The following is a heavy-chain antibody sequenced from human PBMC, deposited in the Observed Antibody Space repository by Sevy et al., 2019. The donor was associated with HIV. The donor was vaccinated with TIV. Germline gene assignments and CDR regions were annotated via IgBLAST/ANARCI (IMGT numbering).Heavy chain of an antibody. CDR1: GFIFSGYN. CDR2: ISTSSTYI. CDR3: ARGTCIGGSCHTGYHGMDV. J-gene: IGHJ6*02. Sequence: GGSLRLSCAASGFIFSGYNMHWVRQAPGKGLEWVSSISTSSTYIYQADSVKGRFTISRDNAQNSVYLQMNSLRVEDTALYYCARGTCIGGSCHTGYHGMDVWGQGTTVTLSS. D-gene: IGHD2-15*01. V-gene: IGHV3-21*06.